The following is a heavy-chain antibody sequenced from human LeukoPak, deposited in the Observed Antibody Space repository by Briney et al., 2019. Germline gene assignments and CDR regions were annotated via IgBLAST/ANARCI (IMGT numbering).Heavy chain of an antibody. V-gene: IGHV1-69*13. Sequence: GASVKVSCMASGGTFSSYAISWVRQAPGQGLEWMGGIIPIFGTANYAQKFQGRVTITADESTSTAYMELSSLRSEDTAVYYCARGGYFGPLMGGAFDFWGQGTLVTVSS. D-gene: IGHD3-22*01. CDR3: ARGGYFGPLMGGAFDF. J-gene: IGHJ4*02. CDR2: IIPIFGTA. CDR1: GGTFSSYA.